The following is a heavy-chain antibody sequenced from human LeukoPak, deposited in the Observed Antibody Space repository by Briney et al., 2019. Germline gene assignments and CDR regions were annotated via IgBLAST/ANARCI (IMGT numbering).Heavy chain of an antibody. CDR3: ARDKYYYDSSGYYYFDY. J-gene: IGHJ4*02. CDR1: GYSISTGYY. Sequence: PSETLSLTCTVSGYSISTGYYWDWIRQPAGKGLEWIGRIHTSGSINYNPSLKSRVTMSVDTSKNQFSLKLSSVTAADTAVYYCARDKYYYDSSGYYYFDYWGQGTLVTVSS. D-gene: IGHD3-22*01. V-gene: IGHV4-4*07. CDR2: IHTSGSI.